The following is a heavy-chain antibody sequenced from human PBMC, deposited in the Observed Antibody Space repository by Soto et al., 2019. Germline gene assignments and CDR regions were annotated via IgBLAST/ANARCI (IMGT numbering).Heavy chain of an antibody. CDR2: INPNGGVT. V-gene: IGHV1-2*04. Sequence: QVQLVQSGAEVRKPGASVTVSCRSSGDSFNDYDIHWVRQSPGQGFEWTGWINPNGGVTKYAQKFQGWVSMTRATSSKAAYMQLNRIKYDATAVYSCARESEGAPGTLDYYYFYMHVWGTGTTVTVSS. J-gene: IGHJ6*03. D-gene: IGHD3-16*01. CDR3: ARESEGAPGTLDYYYFYMHV. CDR1: GDSFNDYD.